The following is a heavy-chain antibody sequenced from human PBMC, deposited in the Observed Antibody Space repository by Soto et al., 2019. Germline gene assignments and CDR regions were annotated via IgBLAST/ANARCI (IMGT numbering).Heavy chain of an antibody. J-gene: IGHJ4*02. D-gene: IGHD3-10*01. V-gene: IGHV4-31*03. CDR1: GGSISSGGYY. CDR3: ARAYLWFGEIPFDY. CDR2: IYYSGST. Sequence: SETLSLPCTVSGGSISSGGYYWSWIRQHPGKGLEWIGYIYYSGSTYYNPSLKSRVTISVDTSKNQFSLKLSSVTAADTAVYYCARAYLWFGEIPFDYWGQGTLVTVSS.